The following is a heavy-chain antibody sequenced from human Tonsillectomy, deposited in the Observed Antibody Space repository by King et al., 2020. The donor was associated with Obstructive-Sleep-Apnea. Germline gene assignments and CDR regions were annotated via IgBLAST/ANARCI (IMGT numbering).Heavy chain of an antibody. J-gene: IGHJ4*02. D-gene: IGHD2-15*01. Sequence: QLVQSGAEVKKPGASVKVSCKVSGYTLSEVSVHWVRQAPGHGLEWMGGFDPKDGEPMYAQKFQGRVSMTEDTSTDTVYMELSSLRSDDTAVYFCAADWGYCSGGSCQIFDFWAQGTLVTVSS. CDR3: AADWGYCSGGSCQIFDF. CDR2: FDPKDGEP. CDR1: GYTLSEVS. V-gene: IGHV1-24*01.